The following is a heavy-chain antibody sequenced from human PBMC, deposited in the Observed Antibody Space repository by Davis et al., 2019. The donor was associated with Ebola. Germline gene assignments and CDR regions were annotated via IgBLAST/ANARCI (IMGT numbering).Heavy chain of an antibody. CDR1: GDSVSSNTVA. V-gene: IGHV6-1*01. CDR3: ARDPPYDQGYDY. D-gene: IGHD3-22*01. CDR2: TYYRSKWFV. J-gene: IGHJ4*02. Sequence: SQTLSLTCAISGDSVSSNTVAWNWIRQSPSRGLEWLGRTYYRSKWFVDYAVSVKSRMTINSDTSKNQFSLQLSSVTPEDTAVYYCARDPPYDQGYDYWGQGILVTVSS.